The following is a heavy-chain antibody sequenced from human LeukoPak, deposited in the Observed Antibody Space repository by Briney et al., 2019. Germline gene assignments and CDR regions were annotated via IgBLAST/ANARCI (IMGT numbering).Heavy chain of an antibody. CDR2: IKEDGSEK. CDR3: ARDAKWFDP. Sequence: RGGSLRLSCAASGFTFSDFWMSWVRQAPGKGLERVANIKEDGSEKNCVDSVKGRFTISRDNAKNSLYLQMNSLRAEDTAVYYCARDAKWFDPWGQGTLVTVSS. CDR1: GFTFSDFW. V-gene: IGHV3-7*03. J-gene: IGHJ5*02.